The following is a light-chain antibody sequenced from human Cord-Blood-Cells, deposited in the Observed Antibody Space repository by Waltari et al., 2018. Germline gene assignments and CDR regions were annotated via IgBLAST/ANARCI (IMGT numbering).Light chain of an antibody. CDR2: AAS. V-gene: IGKV1-39*01. CDR1: QSISSY. CDR3: QQSYSTSVT. J-gene: IGKJ1*01. Sequence: DIQMTQSPSSLSASLGDRVPITCRASQSISSYLNWYQQKPGKAPKLLIYAASSLQSGVPSRFSGSGSGTDFTLTISSLQPEDFATYYCQQSYSTSVTFGQGTKVEIK.